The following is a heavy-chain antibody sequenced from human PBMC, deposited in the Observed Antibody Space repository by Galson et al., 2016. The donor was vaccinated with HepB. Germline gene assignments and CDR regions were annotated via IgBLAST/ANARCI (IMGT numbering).Heavy chain of an antibody. CDR1: GFTVSSKY. D-gene: IGHD6-19*01. Sequence: SLRLSCAASGFTVSSKYMSWVRQAPGKGLEWVSVIHTSGSTYYADSVKGRFTISRDNSKNTLYLQMNSLRAEDTAVYYCALGTGIGWYGADWGRGTLVTVSS. CDR2: IHTSGST. V-gene: IGHV3-53*01. CDR3: ALGTGIGWYGAD. J-gene: IGHJ2*01.